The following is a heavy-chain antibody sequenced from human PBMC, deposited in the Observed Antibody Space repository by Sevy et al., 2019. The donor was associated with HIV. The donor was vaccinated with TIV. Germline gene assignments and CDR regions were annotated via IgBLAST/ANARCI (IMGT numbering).Heavy chain of an antibody. CDR2: IYHSGST. D-gene: IGHD3-22*01. J-gene: IGHJ4*02. CDR3: ARASLGWGGYYYPTLFDY. V-gene: IGHV4-30-2*01. Sequence: SETLSLTCAVSGGSISSGGYSWSWIRQPPGKGLEWIGYIYHSGSTYYNPSLKSRVTISVDRSKNQFSLKLSSVTAADTAMYYCARASLGWGGYYYPTLFDYWGQGTLVTVSS. CDR1: GGSISSGGYS.